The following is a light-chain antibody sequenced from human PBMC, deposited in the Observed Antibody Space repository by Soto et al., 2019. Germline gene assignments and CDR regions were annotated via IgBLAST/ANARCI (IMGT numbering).Light chain of an antibody. Sequence: DIQMTQSPSTLSASVGDRVTITCRASQSISNWLAWYQQKPGKAPKVLIYDASSLESGVPSRFSGSGSGTEFTLTISSLQPDDFATYYCQQYNTYGTFGQGPRVDIK. CDR3: QQYNTYGT. V-gene: IGKV1-5*01. CDR2: DAS. J-gene: IGKJ1*01. CDR1: QSISNW.